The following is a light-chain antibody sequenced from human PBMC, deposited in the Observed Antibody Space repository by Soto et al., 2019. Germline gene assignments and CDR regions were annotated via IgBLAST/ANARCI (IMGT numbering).Light chain of an antibody. Sequence: QSVLTQPASVSGSPGQSITISCTGTSSDVGSYDLVSWYQQPPGKAPKLMIYKDTKRPSGISTRFSGSKSGNAASLTISGLQAEDEADYYCCSYAGSGTFVFGTGTKLTVL. CDR1: SSDVGSYDL. CDR3: CSYAGSGTFV. J-gene: IGLJ1*01. CDR2: KDT. V-gene: IGLV2-23*01.